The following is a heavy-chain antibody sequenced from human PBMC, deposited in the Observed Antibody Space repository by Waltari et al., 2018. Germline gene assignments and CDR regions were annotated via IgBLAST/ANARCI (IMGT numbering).Heavy chain of an antibody. D-gene: IGHD3-16*01. CDR3: ATGFWDEAAFDI. J-gene: IGHJ3*02. Sequence: QVQLVQSGAEVKKPGASVKVSCKVSGYTLTELSRHWVRQAPGKGLEWMGGFEPEDGETIYAQKFQGRVTMTEDTSTDTAYMELSSLRSEDTAVYYCATGFWDEAAFDIWGQGTMVTVSS. V-gene: IGHV1-24*01. CDR2: FEPEDGET. CDR1: GYTLTELS.